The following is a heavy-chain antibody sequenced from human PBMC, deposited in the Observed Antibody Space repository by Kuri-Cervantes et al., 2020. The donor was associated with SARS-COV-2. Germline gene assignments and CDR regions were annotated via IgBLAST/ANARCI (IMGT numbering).Heavy chain of an antibody. V-gene: IGHV3-30*04. CDR2: ISYDGSTK. D-gene: IGHD2-15*01. J-gene: IGHJ4*02. CDR3: AKDPAPDCSTRSCSIDY. CDR1: GFTFNNYA. Sequence: GESLKISCAASGFTFNNYAFHWVRQFPGKGLEWVAFISYDGSTKHYADSVKGRFTISRDNSNDTLYLQMNSLTYEDTALYYCAKDPAPDCSTRSCSIDYWGQGTQVTVSS.